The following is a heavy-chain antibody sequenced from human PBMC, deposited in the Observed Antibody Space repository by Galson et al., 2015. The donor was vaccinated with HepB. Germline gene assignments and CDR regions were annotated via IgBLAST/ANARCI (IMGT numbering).Heavy chain of an antibody. V-gene: IGHV3-15*01. CDR2: IKSKTDGGTT. CDR3: TTKSDSSAGYYYYGMDV. Sequence: SLRLSCAASGFTFSNAWMSWVRQAPGKGLEWVGRIKSKTDGGTTDYAAPVKGRFTISRDDSKNTLYLQMNSLKTEDTAVYYCTTKSDSSAGYYYYGMDVWGQGTTVTVFS. J-gene: IGHJ6*02. CDR1: GFTFSNAW. D-gene: IGHD6-6*01.